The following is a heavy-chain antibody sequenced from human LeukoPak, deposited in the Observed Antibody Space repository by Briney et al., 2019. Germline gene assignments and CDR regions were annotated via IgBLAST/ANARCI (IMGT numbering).Heavy chain of an antibody. CDR2: ISGNGDST. CDR3: VKGGIAAADNYFDY. D-gene: IGHD6-13*01. J-gene: IGHJ4*02. V-gene: IGHV3-64D*06. Sequence: GGSLRLFCSASGFTLRSYAMHWVRQAPGKGLEYVSAISGNGDSTYYADSVKGTFTISRDNSKNTLYLQMSSLRAEDTAVYYCVKGGIAAADNYFDYWGQGTLVTVSS. CDR1: GFTLRSYA.